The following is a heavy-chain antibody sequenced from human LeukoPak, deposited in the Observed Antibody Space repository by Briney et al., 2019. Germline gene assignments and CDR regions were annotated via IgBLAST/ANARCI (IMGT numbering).Heavy chain of an antibody. CDR1: GLTFNSYA. Sequence: PGGSLRLSCAASGLTFNSYAMSWVRQAPGKGLEWVSVIYSGGSTYYADSVKGRFTISRDNSKNTLYLQMNSLRAEDTAVYYCAKGDPYSGSYYADYWGQGTLVTVSS. CDR3: AKGDPYSGSYYADY. CDR2: IYSGGST. D-gene: IGHD1-26*01. J-gene: IGHJ4*02. V-gene: IGHV3-23*03.